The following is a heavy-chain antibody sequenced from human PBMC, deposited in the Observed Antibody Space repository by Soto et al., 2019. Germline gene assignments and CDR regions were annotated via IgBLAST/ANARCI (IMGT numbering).Heavy chain of an antibody. D-gene: IGHD3-22*01. CDR3: ARLDSSASYSKPDYYGMDV. CDR2: ISNDGTKN. CDR1: GFTFSSYA. J-gene: IGHJ6*02. Sequence: QVQLVESGGGVVQPGKSLRLSCAASGFTFSSYAMHLVRQAPGKALEWVSVISNDGTKNFYADSVTGLITVSSDNSNATLYLQANSLRVEDTCISYCARLDSSASYSKPDYYGMDVWGQGTTVTVSS. V-gene: IGHV3-30-3*01.